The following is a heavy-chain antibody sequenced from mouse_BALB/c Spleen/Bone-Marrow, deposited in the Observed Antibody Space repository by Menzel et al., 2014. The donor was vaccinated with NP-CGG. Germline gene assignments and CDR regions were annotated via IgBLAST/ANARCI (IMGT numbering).Heavy chain of an antibody. Sequence: EVNVVESGGGLVQPGESLKLSCESNEYEFPSHDMSWVRQTPEKRLELVAAINSDGGSTYYPDTMERRFIISRDNSKXTLYLEMSRLRSEDTAFYFCARHGDYYGSSLFAYWGQGTLVTVSA. CDR3: ARHGDYYGSSLFAY. J-gene: IGHJ3*01. V-gene: IGHV5-2*01. D-gene: IGHD1-1*01. CDR2: INSDGGST. CDR1: EYEFPSHD.